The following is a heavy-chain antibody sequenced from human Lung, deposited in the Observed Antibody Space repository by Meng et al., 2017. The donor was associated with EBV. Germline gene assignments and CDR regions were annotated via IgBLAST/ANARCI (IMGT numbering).Heavy chain of an antibody. V-gene: IGHV4-59*08. Sequence: QGRLRGRGQGLVQPSETRSLTCTVSGGSISSYYWGWIRQPPGKGLEWIGYIYYTGSTYYNPSLKSRVTISMDTSKNQFSLRLSSVTAADTAVYYCARNYYFDYWGQGTLVTVSS. CDR1: GGSISSYY. CDR2: IYYTGST. CDR3: ARNYYFDY. J-gene: IGHJ4*02.